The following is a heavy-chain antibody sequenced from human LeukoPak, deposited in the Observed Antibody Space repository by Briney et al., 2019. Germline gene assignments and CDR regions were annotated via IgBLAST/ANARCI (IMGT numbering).Heavy chain of an antibody. J-gene: IGHJ4*01. D-gene: IGHD3-22*01. CDR3: AASIYYKSSLFDY. CDR1: GYNLSELS. Sequence: ASLKVSCKVSGYNLSELSVHWVRQAPGKGLEWMGTFTPEDGKPIYAQKFQGGVTVTEDTTTDTGYMELSRLSSEDTAVYYCAASIYYKSSLFDYWGHGTLVTVSS. CDR2: FTPEDGKP. V-gene: IGHV1-24*01.